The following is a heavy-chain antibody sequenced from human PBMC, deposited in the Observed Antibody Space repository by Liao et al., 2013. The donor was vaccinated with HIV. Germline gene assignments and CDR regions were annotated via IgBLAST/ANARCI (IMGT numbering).Heavy chain of an antibody. J-gene: IGHJ3*02. D-gene: IGHD5-24*01. CDR2: IYSTGST. Sequence: QVQLQESGPGLVRPSETLSVSCTASGGSIRGYHWNWLRQPAGKRLEWIGRIYSTGSTDYNPSLGSRATISLDTSKNQFSLNLASLTAADTAVYYCARDRMGTIRTFDIWGQGTMVTVSS. CDR3: ARDRMGTIRTFDI. CDR1: GGSIRGYH. V-gene: IGHV4-4*07.